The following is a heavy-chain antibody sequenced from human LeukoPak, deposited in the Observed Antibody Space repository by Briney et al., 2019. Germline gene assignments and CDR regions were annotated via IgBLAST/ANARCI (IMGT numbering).Heavy chain of an antibody. V-gene: IGHV1-8*01. Sequence: WASVKVSCKASGYIFTSYDINWVRQATGQGLEWMGWMNPNTGNTGYAQKFQGRVTMTRDTSIGTAYMELSSLRSEDTAVYYCARGVTPIQEYYFDYWGQGTLVTVSS. CDR3: ARGVTPIQEYYFDY. CDR2: MNPNTGNT. CDR1: GYIFTSYD. J-gene: IGHJ4*02. D-gene: IGHD1-14*01.